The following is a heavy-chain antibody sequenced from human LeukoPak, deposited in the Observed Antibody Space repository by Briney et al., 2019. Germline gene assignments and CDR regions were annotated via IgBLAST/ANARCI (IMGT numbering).Heavy chain of an antibody. J-gene: IGHJ4*02. CDR2: ISSSSSYI. V-gene: IGHV3-21*01. CDR1: GFTFSSYS. CDR3: ARDRPGYCSGGSCSPPA. D-gene: IGHD2-15*01. Sequence: GGSLRLPCAASGFTFSSYSMNWVRQAPGKGLEWVSSISSSSSYIYYADSVKGRFTISRDNAKNSLYLQMNSLRAEDTAVYYCARDRPGYCSGGSCSPPAWGQGTLVTVSS.